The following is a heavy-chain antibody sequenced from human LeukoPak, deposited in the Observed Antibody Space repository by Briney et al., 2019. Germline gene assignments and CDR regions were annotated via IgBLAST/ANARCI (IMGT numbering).Heavy chain of an antibody. V-gene: IGHV4-59*08. D-gene: IGHD2/OR15-2a*01. CDR1: GGSISSYY. CDR2: IYYSGST. Sequence: SETLSLTCTVSGGSISSYYWSWIRQPPGKGLEWIGYIYYSGSTNYNPSLKSRVTISVDTSKNQFSLKLSSVTAADTAVYYCARKISQGIGIVIEAFDVWGQGTMVTVSS. J-gene: IGHJ3*01. CDR3: ARKISQGIGIVIEAFDV.